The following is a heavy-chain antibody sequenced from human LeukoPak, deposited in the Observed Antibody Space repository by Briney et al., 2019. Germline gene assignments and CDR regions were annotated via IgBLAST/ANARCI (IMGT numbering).Heavy chain of an antibody. J-gene: IGHJ5*02. CDR2: ISSSGITI. Sequence: PGGSLRLSCAASGFLFSSFEVNWVRQAPGKGLEWVSYISSSGITIYYADSVKGRFTISRDNAKNTLNLQMNSLRAEDTAVYYCARDLGQYYDTSDNWFDPWGQGTLVTVSS. D-gene: IGHD3-22*01. V-gene: IGHV3-48*03. CDR3: ARDLGQYYDTSDNWFDP. CDR1: GFLFSSFE.